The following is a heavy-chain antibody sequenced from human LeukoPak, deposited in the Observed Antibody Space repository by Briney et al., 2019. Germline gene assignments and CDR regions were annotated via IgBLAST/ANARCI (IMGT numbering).Heavy chain of an antibody. CDR2: VRQDGSET. D-gene: IGHD1-26*01. Sequence: GGSLRLSCAASGFTFSTFWMSWVRQAPGKGLEWVANVRQDGSETYYVDSVKGRFFISRDNAENSLYLQMNSLRAEDTAVYYCARDKIVGATHFDYWGQGTLVTVSS. CDR1: GFTFSTFW. V-gene: IGHV3-7*01. CDR3: ARDKIVGATHFDY. J-gene: IGHJ4*02.